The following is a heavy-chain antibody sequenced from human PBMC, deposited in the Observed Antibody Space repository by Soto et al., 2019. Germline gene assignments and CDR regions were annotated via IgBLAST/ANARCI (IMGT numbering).Heavy chain of an antibody. CDR2: IYSGGST. J-gene: IGHJ6*02. V-gene: IGHV3-53*01. D-gene: IGHD3-3*01. CDR1: GFTFSSYA. Sequence: GGSLRLSCAASGFTFSSYAMSWVRQAPGKGLEWVSVIYSGGSTYYADSVKGRFTISRDNSKNTLYLQMNSLRAEDTAVYYCASSYDFWSGSPYGMAVWGQGTTVTVSS. CDR3: ASSYDFWSGSPYGMAV.